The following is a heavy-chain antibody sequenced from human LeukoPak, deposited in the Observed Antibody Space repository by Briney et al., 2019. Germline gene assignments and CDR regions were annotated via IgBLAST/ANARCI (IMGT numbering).Heavy chain of an antibody. CDR3: AKGQYYDILTGYFRFDY. Sequence: PGGSLRLSCAASGFTFSSYAMSWVRQAPGKGLEWVSAISGSGGSTYYADSVKGRFTISRDNSKNTLYLQMNSLRAEDTAVYYCAKGQYYDILTGYFRFDYWGQGTLVTVSS. D-gene: IGHD3-9*01. CDR2: ISGSGGST. V-gene: IGHV3-23*01. J-gene: IGHJ4*02. CDR1: GFTFSSYA.